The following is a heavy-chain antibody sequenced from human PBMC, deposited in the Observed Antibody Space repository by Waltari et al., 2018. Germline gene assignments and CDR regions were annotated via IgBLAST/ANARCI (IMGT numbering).Heavy chain of an antibody. J-gene: IGHJ4*02. Sequence: QVQLVQSGAEVKKPGASVKVSCKVSGYTLTELSMHWVRQAPGKGLEWLGGFDPEDGETIYAQKFQGRVTMTEDTATDTAYMELSSLRSEDTAVYYCATEGNYYDSSGSIIMRPCDYWGQGTLVTVSS. D-gene: IGHD3-22*01. CDR1: GYTLTELS. CDR2: FDPEDGET. V-gene: IGHV1-24*01. CDR3: ATEGNYYDSSGSIIMRPCDY.